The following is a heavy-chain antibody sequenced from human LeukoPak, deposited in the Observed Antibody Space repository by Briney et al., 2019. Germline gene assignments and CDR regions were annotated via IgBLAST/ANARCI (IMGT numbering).Heavy chain of an antibody. CDR1: GFTFSAYW. Sequence: PGGSLRLSCAASGFTFSAYWMSWVRQAPGKGLEWVANIKDDGSDKYYVDSVKGRFTISRDNAKNSLYLQMNSLRDDDTAVYYCARAAGGTSRDYWGRGTLVTVSS. D-gene: IGHD1-26*01. CDR2: IKDDGSDK. J-gene: IGHJ4*02. CDR3: ARAAGGTSRDY. V-gene: IGHV3-7*01.